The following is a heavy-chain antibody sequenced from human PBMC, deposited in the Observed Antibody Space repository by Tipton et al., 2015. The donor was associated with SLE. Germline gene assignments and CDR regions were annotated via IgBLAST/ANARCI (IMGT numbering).Heavy chain of an antibody. D-gene: IGHD1-1*01. CDR2: MSYSGIT. J-gene: IGHJ4*02. CDR1: GGSFSTGYYY. Sequence: TLSLTCTVSGGSFSTGYYYWSWIRQPPGEGLEWIGYMSYSGITYYNPSLKSRVSVSVDTSKNQFSLKLSSVTAADTAVYYCVRDHGGWVPFFDYWGQGILVTVSS. V-gene: IGHV4-30-4*01. CDR3: VRDHGGWVPFFDY.